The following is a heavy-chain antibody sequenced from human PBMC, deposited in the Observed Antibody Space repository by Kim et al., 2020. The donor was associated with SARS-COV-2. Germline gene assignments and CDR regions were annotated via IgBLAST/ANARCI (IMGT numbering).Heavy chain of an antibody. V-gene: IGHV5-10-1*01. CDR1: GYSFTSYW. CDR2: IDPSDSYT. Sequence: GESLKISCKGSGYSFTSYWISWVRQMPGKGLEWMGRIDPSDSYTNYSPSFQGHVTISADKSISTAYLQWSSLKASDTAMYYCARLGGDPYDILTGYYWLIDYWGQGTLVTVSS. J-gene: IGHJ4*02. CDR3: ARLGGDPYDILTGYYWLIDY. D-gene: IGHD3-9*01.